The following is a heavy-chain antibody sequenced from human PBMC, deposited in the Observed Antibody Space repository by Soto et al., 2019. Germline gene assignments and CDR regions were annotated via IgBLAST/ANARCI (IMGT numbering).Heavy chain of an antibody. CDR3: AKPAVADQAYYYYDY. CDR1: GFTFSSYA. J-gene: IGHJ4*02. V-gene: IGHV3-23*01. D-gene: IGHD6-19*01. CDR2: ISTSGGGT. Sequence: RRLSCAASGFTFSSYAMTWVRQAPGKGLEWDSGISTSGGGTYYADSVKGRFTISRDNSKNTLYLQMNSLRAEDTAVYYCAKPAVADQAYYYYDYWGQGTLVTVSS.